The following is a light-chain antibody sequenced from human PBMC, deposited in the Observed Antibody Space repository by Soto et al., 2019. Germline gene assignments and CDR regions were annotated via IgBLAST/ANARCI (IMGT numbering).Light chain of an antibody. CDR2: EVT. Sequence: QLVLTQPPSASGSPGQSVTISCTGTSSDVGGYNFVSWYQQHPGKAPKLIIYEVTKRPSGVPDRFSVSKSGNTASLTVSGLQAEDEADYYCSSYSGTNNYVFGTGTKLTVL. CDR3: SSYSGTNNYV. CDR1: SSDVGGYNF. V-gene: IGLV2-8*01. J-gene: IGLJ1*01.